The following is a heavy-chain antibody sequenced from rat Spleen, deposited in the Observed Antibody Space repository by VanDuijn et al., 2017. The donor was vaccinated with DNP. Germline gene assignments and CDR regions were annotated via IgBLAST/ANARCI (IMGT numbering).Heavy chain of an antibody. CDR3: ARTIGTTGGVMDA. J-gene: IGHJ4*01. V-gene: IGHV5-25*01. CDR2: ISNSGGGS. Sequence: EVLLVESDGGLVQPGRSLKLSCAVSGFTFNDYYMAWVRQAPTKGLEWVASISNSGGGSYHRDSVKGRFVISKDNAKNTGYLQMNNLRSEDTAMYYCARTIGTTGGVMDAWGQGASVTVSS. CDR1: GFTFNDYY. D-gene: IGHD1-5*01.